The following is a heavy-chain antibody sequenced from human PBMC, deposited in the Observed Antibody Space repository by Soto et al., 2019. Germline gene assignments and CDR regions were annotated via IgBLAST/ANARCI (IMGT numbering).Heavy chain of an antibody. CDR2: IDSSSTTI. V-gene: IGHV3-48*02. D-gene: IGHD5-12*01. J-gene: IGHJ4*02. Sequence: EVQLVESGGGLVQPGGSLRVSCAASGFTFSRYSMNWVRQAPGKGLEWLSYIDSSSTTIYYADSVTGRFIISRDNAKNSLYLQMNSLRDEDTAVYHCEIGGVATMFGDSWRQGTLVIVSS. CDR3: EIGGVATMFGDS. CDR1: GFTFSRYS.